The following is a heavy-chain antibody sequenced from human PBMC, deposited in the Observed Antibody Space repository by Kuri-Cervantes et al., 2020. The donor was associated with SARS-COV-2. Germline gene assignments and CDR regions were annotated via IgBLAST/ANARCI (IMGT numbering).Heavy chain of an antibody. V-gene: IGHV3-48*01. J-gene: IGHJ4*02. CDR1: GFTFSSYS. CDR2: ISSSSSTI. Sequence: GESLKISCAASGFTFSSYSMNWVRQAPGKGLEWVSYISSSSSTIYYADSVKGRFTIYRDNAKNSLYLQMNSLRAEDTAVYYCAREHLSVFYVFDYWGQGTLVTVSS. CDR3: AREHLSVFYVFDY. D-gene: IGHD5/OR15-5a*01.